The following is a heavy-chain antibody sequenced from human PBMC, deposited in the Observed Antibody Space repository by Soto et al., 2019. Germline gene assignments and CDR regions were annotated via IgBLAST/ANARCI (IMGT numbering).Heavy chain of an antibody. Sequence: SETLSLTCAVYGGSFGGYYWSWIRQPPGKGLEWIGEINHSGSTNYNPSLKSRVTISVDTSKNQFSLKLSSVTAADTAVYYCARGLRVVTASPYYYYGMDVWGQGTTVTVSS. CDR2: INHSGST. D-gene: IGHD2-21*02. J-gene: IGHJ6*02. CDR3: ARGLRVVTASPYYYYGMDV. V-gene: IGHV4-34*01. CDR1: GGSFGGYY.